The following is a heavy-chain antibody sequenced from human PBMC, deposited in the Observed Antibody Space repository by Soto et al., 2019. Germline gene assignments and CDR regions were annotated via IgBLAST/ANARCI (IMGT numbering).Heavy chain of an antibody. CDR2: ISHDGSNK. V-gene: IGHV3-30*18. D-gene: IGHD5-18*01. J-gene: IGHJ4*02. Sequence: VQLVESGGGVVQPGRSLRLACAASGFTFSSYGMHWVRQAPGKGLEWVAIISHDGSNKYYADSVEGRFTISRDNSKNALYLQMHSLRAEDTAVYYCAKNTGDSYGFPFGHGGQGTLVTVSS. CDR1: GFTFSSYG. CDR3: AKNTGDSYGFPFGH.